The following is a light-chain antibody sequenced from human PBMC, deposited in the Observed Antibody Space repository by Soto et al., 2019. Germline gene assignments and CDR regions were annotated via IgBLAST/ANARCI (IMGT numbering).Light chain of an antibody. Sequence: EIVMTQSPATLSVSPGERATLSCRASQSVSSNLAWYQQKPGQAPRLLIYGASTRATGIPARFSGSGSGTEFALTISSLQSEDFAVYYFKQYNNWPWTFGQGTKVEIK. CDR2: GAS. V-gene: IGKV3-15*01. CDR1: QSVSSN. CDR3: KQYNNWPWT. J-gene: IGKJ1*01.